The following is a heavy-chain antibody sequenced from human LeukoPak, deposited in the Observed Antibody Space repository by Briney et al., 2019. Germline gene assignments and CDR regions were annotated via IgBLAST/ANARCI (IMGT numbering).Heavy chain of an antibody. D-gene: IGHD3-22*01. CDR2: IIPILGIA. Sequence: SVKVSCKASVGTFSSYAISWVRQASGQGLEWMGRIIPILGIANYAQKFQGRVTITADKSTSTAYMELSSLRSEDTAVYYCARGRYDSSGPLDGMDVWGQGTTVTVSS. CDR3: ARGRYDSSGPLDGMDV. J-gene: IGHJ6*02. CDR1: VGTFSSYA. V-gene: IGHV1-69*04.